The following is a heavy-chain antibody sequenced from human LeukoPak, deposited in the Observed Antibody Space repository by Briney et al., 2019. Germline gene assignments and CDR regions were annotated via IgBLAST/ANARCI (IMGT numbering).Heavy chain of an antibody. D-gene: IGHD2-15*01. CDR3: ASQSCSGGSCYLDY. CDR2: INSDGSRT. CDR1: GFTVSSNY. Sequence: PGGSLRLSCAASGFTVSSNYMSWVRQAPGKGLVWVSRINSDGSRTSYADSVKGRFTISRDNAKNTLYLQMNSLRAEDTAVYHCASQSCSGGSCYLDYWGQGTLVTVSS. V-gene: IGHV3-74*01. J-gene: IGHJ4*02.